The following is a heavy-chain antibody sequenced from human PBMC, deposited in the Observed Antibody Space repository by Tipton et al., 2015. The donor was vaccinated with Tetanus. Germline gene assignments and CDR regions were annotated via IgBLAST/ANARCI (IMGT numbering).Heavy chain of an antibody. CDR3: ARGINDFDY. Sequence: QLVQSGAEVKESGASVKVSCTASGYTFTTSAITWVRQAPGQGLEWMGWISPFNGKTSYEQKIKGRVTMTTDTSTSTAYMELRSLRSVDTAVYYCARGINDFDYWGRGTLVTVSS. CDR2: ISPFNGKT. CDR1: GYTFTTSA. V-gene: IGHV1-18*01. J-gene: IGHJ4*02.